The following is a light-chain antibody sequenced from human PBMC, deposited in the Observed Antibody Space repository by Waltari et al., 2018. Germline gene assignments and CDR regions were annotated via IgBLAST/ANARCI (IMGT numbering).Light chain of an antibody. CDR1: QTIGSH. J-gene: IGKJ4*01. V-gene: IGKV3-11*01. CDR3: HQRSQWPLT. CDR2: DAS. Sequence: EIVLTQSPATLSLSPGERATLSCRASQTIGSHLAWYQQKPGQAPRLLIFDASNRATGIPARFSGSGSGTDFTLTISSLEPEDFAVYCCHQRSQWPLTFGGGTKVEIK.